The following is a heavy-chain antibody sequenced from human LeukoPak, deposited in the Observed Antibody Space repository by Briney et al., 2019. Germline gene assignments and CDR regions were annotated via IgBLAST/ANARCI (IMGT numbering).Heavy chain of an antibody. Sequence: GGPLRLSCTASGFTFSNHGLHWVRQAPGKGLEWVAVISYDGSNKYYADSVKGRFTISRDNSKNTLYLQMNSLRAEDTAVYYCARDLLSSSSNWFDPWGQGTLVTVSS. J-gene: IGHJ5*02. V-gene: IGHV3-30*19. CDR1: GFTFSNHG. D-gene: IGHD6-13*01. CDR3: ARDLLSSSSNWFDP. CDR2: ISYDGSNK.